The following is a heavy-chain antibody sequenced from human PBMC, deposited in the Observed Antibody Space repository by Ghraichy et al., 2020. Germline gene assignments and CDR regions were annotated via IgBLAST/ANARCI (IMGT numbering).Heavy chain of an antibody. CDR2: FYTSGST. D-gene: IGHD4-17*01. CDR3: AVFGDHHRVDY. Sequence: ESLNISCTVSGASINNYYWNWIRQPAGKGLEWIGHFYTSGSTNYNASLKSRVTMSVDTSKNQFSLKLSSVTAADTAVYYCAVFGDHHRVDYWGQGTLVTVSS. V-gene: IGHV4-4*07. J-gene: IGHJ4*02. CDR1: GASINNYY.